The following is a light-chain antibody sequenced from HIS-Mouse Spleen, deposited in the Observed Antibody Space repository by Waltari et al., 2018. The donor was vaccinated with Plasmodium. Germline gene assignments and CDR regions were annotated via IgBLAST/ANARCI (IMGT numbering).Light chain of an antibody. CDR3: CSYAGSYTLV. CDR2: DFS. CDR1: SRDVGGYNY. J-gene: IGLJ2*01. Sequence: QSALTQPRSVSGSPGQSVTISCTGTSRDVGGYNYVSWYQQHPGKAPKPMIYDFSKRPSGVPDRFSGSKSGNTASLTISGLQAEDEADYYCCSYAGSYTLVFGGGTKLTVL. V-gene: IGLV2-11*01.